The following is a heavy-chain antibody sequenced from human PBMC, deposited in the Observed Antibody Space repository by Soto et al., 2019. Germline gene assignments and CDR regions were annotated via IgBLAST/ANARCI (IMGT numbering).Heavy chain of an antibody. CDR2: ISGGGDTT. D-gene: IGHD3-10*01. CDR3: AKGRGGSGSLTPRVDF. CDR1: GFTFNNYA. J-gene: IGHJ4*02. V-gene: IGHV3-23*01. Sequence: EVQLLESGGGLVQPGGSLRLSCAASGFTFNNYAMSWVRQAPGKGLEWVSAISGGGDTTAYADSVNGPFTVSRDGSKNTLYLQMNSLRAEATAVYYCAKGRGGSGSLTPRVDFWGQGTLVTVSS.